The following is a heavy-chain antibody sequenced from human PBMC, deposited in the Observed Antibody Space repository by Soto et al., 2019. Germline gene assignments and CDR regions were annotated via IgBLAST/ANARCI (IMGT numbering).Heavy chain of an antibody. CDR2: ISGSGGST. V-gene: IGHV3-23*01. D-gene: IGHD2-2*01. CDR1: GFTFSSYA. J-gene: IGHJ6*02. Sequence: EVQLLESGGGLVQPGGSLRLSCAASGFTFSSYAMSWVRQAPGKGLEWASAISGSGGSTYYADSVKGRFTISRDNSKNTLYLQMNSLRAEDTAVYYCARYQLLPHYYYYGMDVWGQGTTVTVSS. CDR3: ARYQLLPHYYYYGMDV.